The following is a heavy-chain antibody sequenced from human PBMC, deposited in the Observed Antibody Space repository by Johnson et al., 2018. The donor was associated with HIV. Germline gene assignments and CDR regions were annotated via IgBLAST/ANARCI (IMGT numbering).Heavy chain of an antibody. CDR2: IKQDGSEK. D-gene: IGHD3-10*01. CDR3: AKASYGTWQHAFDI. CDR1: GFTFSSYW. J-gene: IGHJ3*02. V-gene: IGHV3-7*03. Sequence: MLLVESGGGLVQPGGSLRLSCAASGFTFSSYWMSWVRQAPGKGLEWVANIKQDGSEKYYVDSVKGRFTISRDNAKNTLYLQMNSLRAEDTAVDYCAKASYGTWQHAFDIWGQGTMVTVSS.